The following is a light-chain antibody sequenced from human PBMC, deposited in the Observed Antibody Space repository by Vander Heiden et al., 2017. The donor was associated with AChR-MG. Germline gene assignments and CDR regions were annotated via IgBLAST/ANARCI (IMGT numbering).Light chain of an antibody. Sequence: EIVLTQSPGTLSLSPGERATLSCRASQIVSSTYLGWFQQKPGQTPRLLIYAASSRATGIPDRFSGSGSGTDFTLTISRLEPEDFAVYYCQQDGSSPFTFGQGTKLEIK. J-gene: IGKJ2*01. V-gene: IGKV3-20*01. CDR3: QQDGSSPFT. CDR1: QIVSSTY. CDR2: AAS.